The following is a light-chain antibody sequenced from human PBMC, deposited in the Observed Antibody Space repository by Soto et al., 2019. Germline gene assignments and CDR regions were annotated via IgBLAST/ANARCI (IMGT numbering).Light chain of an antibody. CDR1: QGIRKD. J-gene: IGKJ1*01. CDR3: LKHNSYPT. V-gene: IGKV1-17*01. Sequence: DIQMTQSPSPLSASVGDRVTITCRASQGIRKDLGWYQQKPGKAPKRLIYAASSLQSGVPSRFSGSGSGTEFPLTISSLQPEDFATYYCLKHNSYPTLGQGTKVDIK. CDR2: AAS.